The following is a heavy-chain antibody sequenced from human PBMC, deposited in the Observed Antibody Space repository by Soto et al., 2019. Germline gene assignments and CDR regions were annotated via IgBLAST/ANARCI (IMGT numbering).Heavy chain of an antibody. CDR1: GFTFSSYA. V-gene: IGHV3-23*01. Sequence: PGGSLRLSCAASGFTFSSYAMSWVRQAPGKGLEWVSAISGSGGSTYYADSVKGRFTISRDNSKNTLYLQMNSLRAEDTAVYYCAKEENQYYDFWSGYYRDNWFDPWGQGTLVTVSS. D-gene: IGHD3-3*01. J-gene: IGHJ5*02. CDR2: ISGSGGST. CDR3: AKEENQYYDFWSGYYRDNWFDP.